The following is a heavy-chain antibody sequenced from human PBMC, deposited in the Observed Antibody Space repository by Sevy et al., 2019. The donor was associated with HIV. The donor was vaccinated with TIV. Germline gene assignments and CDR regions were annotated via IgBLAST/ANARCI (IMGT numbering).Heavy chain of an antibody. CDR1: GFSFSTSGVG. V-gene: IGHV2-5*02. CDR3: AHRRSKGITITEFXY. CDR2: IYWDGDT. J-gene: IGHJ4*02. D-gene: IGHD3-9*01. Sequence: SGPTLVKPTQTLTLTCTFSGFSFSTSGVGVGWIRXPPGKAPEWLAMIYWDGDTRYSPSLMNRLTITKDTSKDQVVLRMAXXEPVDTGTYYCAHRRSKGITITEFXYWGQGTLVTVSS.